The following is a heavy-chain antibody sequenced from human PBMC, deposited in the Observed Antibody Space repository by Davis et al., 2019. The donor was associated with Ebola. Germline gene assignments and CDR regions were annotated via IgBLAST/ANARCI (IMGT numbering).Heavy chain of an antibody. D-gene: IGHD3-3*01. CDR3: ARWGLRGNYDSWSGSDYYFDY. J-gene: IGHJ4*02. Sequence: GESLKISCAASGFTFSSYVMTWVRQAPGKGLEWVANIKTDGSEEHYVDSVKGRFTMSRDNAKNSLYLQLDSLRDEDKAVYYCARWGLRGNYDSWSGSDYYFDYWGQGTLVTVSS. V-gene: IGHV3-7*01. CDR2: IKTDGSEE. CDR1: GFTFSSYV.